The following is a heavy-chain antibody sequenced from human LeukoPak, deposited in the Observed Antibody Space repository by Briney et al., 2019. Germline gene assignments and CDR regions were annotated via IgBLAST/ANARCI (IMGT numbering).Heavy chain of an antibody. V-gene: IGHV5-51*01. J-gene: IGHJ4*02. D-gene: IGHD6-19*01. Sequence: KPGASLKISCKGSGYIFTSYGIGWVRPMPGKGLEWMGIIYPGDPDTRYSPSFQGQVTISADKSISTAYLQWSSLKASDTAMYYCARQGIAVAGFDYWGQGTLVTVSS. CDR1: GYIFTSYG. CDR2: IYPGDPDT. CDR3: ARQGIAVAGFDY.